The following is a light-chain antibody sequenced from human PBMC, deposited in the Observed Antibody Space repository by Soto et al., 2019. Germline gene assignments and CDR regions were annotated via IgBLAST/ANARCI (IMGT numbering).Light chain of an antibody. CDR2: EVS. CDR3: CSYAGSSTFYV. CDR1: SSDVGSYNL. V-gene: IGLV2-23*02. J-gene: IGLJ1*01. Sequence: QSVLTQPASVSGSPGQSITISCTGTSSDVGSYNLVSWYQQHPGKAPKLMIYEVSKRPSGVSNRFSGSKSGNTASLTISGHQAEDEADYYCCSYAGSSTFYVFGTGTKLTVL.